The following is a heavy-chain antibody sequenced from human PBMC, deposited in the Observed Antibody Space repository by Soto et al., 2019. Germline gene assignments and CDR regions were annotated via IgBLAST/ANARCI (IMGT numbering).Heavy chain of an antibody. V-gene: IGHV3-66*01. J-gene: IGHJ4*02. CDR2: IYSGGST. CDR1: GFTVSSNY. CDR3: ARFPPPPRTRGQDY. Sequence: EVQLVESGGGLVQPGGSLRLSCAASGFTVSSNYMSWVRQAPGKGLEWVSVIYSGGSTYYADSVKGRFTISRDNSKNTLYLQKNSLRAEDKAVYYCARFPPPPRTRGQDYWGQGTLVTVSS.